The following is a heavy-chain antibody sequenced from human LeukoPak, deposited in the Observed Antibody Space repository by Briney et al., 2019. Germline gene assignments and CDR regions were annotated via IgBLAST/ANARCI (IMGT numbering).Heavy chain of an antibody. V-gene: IGHV1-18*01. CDR2: ISGYNGNT. CDR3: ARSLNYYSGNYQLYDY. J-gene: IGHJ4*02. D-gene: IGHD1-26*01. Sequence: ASVKVSCKASGYTLTNYGITWVRRAPGQGLEWMGWISGYNGNTKYAQKFQGRVTMTTDTSTSTAYMELRSLRSDDTAVYYCARSLNYYSGNYQLYDYWGQGTLVTVSS. CDR1: GYTLTNYG.